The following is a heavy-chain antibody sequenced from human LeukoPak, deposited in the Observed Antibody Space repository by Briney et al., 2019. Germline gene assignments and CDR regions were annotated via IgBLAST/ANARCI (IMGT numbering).Heavy chain of an antibody. Sequence: GGSLRLSCAASGFTFSSYWMSWVRQAPGKGLEWVANIKQDGSEKYYVGSVKGRFTISRDNAKNSLYLQMNSLRAEDTAVYYCARVSPHTVTTLQYFDYWGQGTLVTVSS. J-gene: IGHJ4*02. CDR3: ARVSPHTVTTLQYFDY. CDR1: GFTFSSYW. V-gene: IGHV3-7*01. D-gene: IGHD4-17*01. CDR2: IKQDGSEK.